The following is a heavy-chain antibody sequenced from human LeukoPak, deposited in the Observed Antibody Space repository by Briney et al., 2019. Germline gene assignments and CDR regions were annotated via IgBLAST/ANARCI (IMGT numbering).Heavy chain of an antibody. D-gene: IGHD3-3*01. CDR3: AREASAMSWSGYYGGFSY. Sequence: SGGSLRLSCAASGFTFSSYAMHWVRQAPGKGLEWVAVISYDGSNKYYADSVKGRFTISRDNSKNTLYLQMNSLRAEDTAVYYCAREASAMSWSGYYGGFSYWGQGALVTVFS. CDR1: GFTFSSYA. V-gene: IGHV3-30*04. CDR2: ISYDGSNK. J-gene: IGHJ4*02.